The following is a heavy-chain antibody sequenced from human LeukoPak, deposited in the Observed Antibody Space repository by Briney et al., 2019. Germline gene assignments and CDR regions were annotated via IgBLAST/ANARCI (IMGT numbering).Heavy chain of an antibody. CDR3: ATVSTTVTTVYFDY. D-gene: IGHD4-17*01. CDR1: GYTLTELS. CDR2: FDPEDGET. J-gene: IGHJ4*02. Sequence: ASVKVSCKVSGYTLTELSMHWVRQAPGKGLEWMGGFDPEDGETIYAQKFQGRVTMTEDTSTDTAYMELSSLRSEDTAVYYCATVSTTVTTVYFDYWGQGTLVTVSS. V-gene: IGHV1-24*01.